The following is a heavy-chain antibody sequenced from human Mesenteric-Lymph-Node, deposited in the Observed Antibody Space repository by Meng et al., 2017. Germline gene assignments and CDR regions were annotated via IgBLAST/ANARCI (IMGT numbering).Heavy chain of an antibody. V-gene: IGHV3-11*01. Sequence: GESPKISCATSGFTFSDYYMSWIRQAPGKGLEWVSCVSSSGYTIYYADSVKGRFTISSDNTKNTLYLQMNSLRAEDTAVYFCARDGRDYFGSDNDYYSYYGLDVWGHGTTVTVSS. CDR3: ARDGRDYFGSDNDYYSYYGLDV. CDR1: GFTFSDYY. J-gene: IGHJ6*02. CDR2: VSSSGYTI. D-gene: IGHD3-10*01.